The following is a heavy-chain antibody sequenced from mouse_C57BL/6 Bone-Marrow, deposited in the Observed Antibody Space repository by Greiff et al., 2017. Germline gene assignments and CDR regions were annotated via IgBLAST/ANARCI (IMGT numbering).Heavy chain of an antibody. V-gene: IGHV1-72*01. CDR3: ASIYNGNYPYAMDY. CDR2: IDPNSGGT. D-gene: IGHD2-1*01. CDR1: GYTFTSYW. J-gene: IGHJ4*01. Sequence: QVQLQQPGAELVKPGASVKLSCKASGYTFTSYWMHWVKQRPGRGLEWIGRIDPNSGGTKYNEKFKSKATLTVDKPSSTAYMQLSSLTSEDSAVYYCASIYNGNYPYAMDYWGQGTSVTVSS.